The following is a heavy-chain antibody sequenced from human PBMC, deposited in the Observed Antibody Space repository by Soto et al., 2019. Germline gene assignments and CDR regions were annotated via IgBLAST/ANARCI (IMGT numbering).Heavy chain of an antibody. J-gene: IGHJ6*02. CDR3: ERHRTLSAGMDV. CDR2: IYYSGNT. Sequence: SETLSLTCTVSGGSVSNDSYYWSWIRQPPGKGLEWIGYIYYSGNTNSNPSLKSRVTISVDTSKNQFSLKLSPVTAADTAVYYCERHRTLSAGMDVWGQGTTVTVSS. D-gene: IGHD1-1*01. V-gene: IGHV4-61*01. CDR1: GGSVSNDSYY.